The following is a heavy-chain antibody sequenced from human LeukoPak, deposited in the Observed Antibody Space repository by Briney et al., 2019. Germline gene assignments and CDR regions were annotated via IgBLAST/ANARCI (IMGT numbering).Heavy chain of an antibody. CDR1: GFTFSSYA. CDR2: ISYDESNK. V-gene: IGHV3-30-3*01. CDR3: ARGRGIQLWLVPTDY. D-gene: IGHD5-18*01. J-gene: IGHJ4*02. Sequence: QPGRSLRLSCAASGFTFSSYAMHWVRQAPGKGLEWVAVISYDESNKYYADSVKGRFTISRDNSKNTLYLQMNSLRAEDTAVYYCARGRGIQLWLVPTDYWGQGTLVTVSS.